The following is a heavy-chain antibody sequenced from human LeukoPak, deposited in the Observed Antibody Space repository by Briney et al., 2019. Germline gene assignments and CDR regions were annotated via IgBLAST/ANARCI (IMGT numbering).Heavy chain of an antibody. D-gene: IGHD3-10*01. Sequence: ASVKVSCKASGGIFSTYSITWVRQAPGQGLEWMGGIIPISGTPNYAQKFQGRLTIITDESTKTAYMELSSLTSEDTAVYYCARDGRRTAMAVWGSGSYPYWGQGTLVTVSS. CDR2: IIPISGTP. CDR3: ARDGRRTAMAVWGSGSYPY. V-gene: IGHV1-69*05. CDR1: GGIFSTYS. J-gene: IGHJ4*02.